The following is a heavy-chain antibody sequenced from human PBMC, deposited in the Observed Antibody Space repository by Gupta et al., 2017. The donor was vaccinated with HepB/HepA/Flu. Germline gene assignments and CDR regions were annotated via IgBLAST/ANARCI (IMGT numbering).Heavy chain of an antibody. CDR2: ISYDGSNK. D-gene: IGHD2-2*01. V-gene: IGHV3-30*18. Sequence: QVQLVESGGGVVQPGRSLRLSCAASGFTFSSYGMHWVRQAPGKGLEWVAVISYDGSNKYYADSVKGRFTISRDNSKNTLYLQMNSLRAEDTAVYYCAKDGDRSYCSSTSCYVSYYYGMDVWGQGTTVTVSS. CDR3: AKDGDRSYCSSTSCYVSYYYGMDV. CDR1: GFTFSSYG. J-gene: IGHJ6*02.